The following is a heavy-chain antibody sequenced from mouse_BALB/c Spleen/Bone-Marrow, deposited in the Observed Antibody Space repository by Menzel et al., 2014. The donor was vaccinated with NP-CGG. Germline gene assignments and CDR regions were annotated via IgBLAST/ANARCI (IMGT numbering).Heavy chain of an antibody. V-gene: IGHV1-74*01. J-gene: IGHJ3*01. CDR3: ARFGNYEGFAY. CDR1: GYSFTNYW. D-gene: IGHD2-1*01. CDR2: IHPSDSET. Sequence: QVQLQQSGAELVRPGASVRLSCKASGYSFTNYWMNWVKQRPGQGLEWIGMIHPSDSETRLNQKFKDKATLTVDKSSSTAYMHLSSRTSEDSAVYYCARFGNYEGFAYWGQGTLDTVSA.